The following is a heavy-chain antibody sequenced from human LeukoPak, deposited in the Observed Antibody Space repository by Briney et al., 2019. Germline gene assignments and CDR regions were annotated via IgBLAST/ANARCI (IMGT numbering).Heavy chain of an antibody. Sequence: GGSLRLSCAASGFTFSSYAMHWVRQAPGKGLEWVAVISYDGSNKYYADSVKGRFTISRDNSKNTLYLQMNSLRADDTAVYYCARGLQGHVDTAIVSLLWDYWGQGTLVTVSS. CDR2: ISYDGSNK. D-gene: IGHD5-18*01. CDR3: ARGLQGHVDTAIVSLLWDY. CDR1: GFTFSSYA. V-gene: IGHV3-30*04. J-gene: IGHJ4*02.